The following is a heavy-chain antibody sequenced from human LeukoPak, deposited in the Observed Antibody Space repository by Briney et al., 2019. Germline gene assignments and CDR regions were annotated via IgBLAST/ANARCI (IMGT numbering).Heavy chain of an antibody. CDR1: GFTFSSCA. CDR2: ISYDGYYK. Sequence: GGSLRLSCAASGFTFSSCAMHWVRQAPGKGLEWVASISYDGYYKYYAESVKGPFIISRDNSKNTLYLQINILRAHDTAVYYCASAGAVTDSFVHWGEGTLVIVSS. D-gene: IGHD4-23*01. V-gene: IGHV3-30-3*02. J-gene: IGHJ5*02. CDR3: ASAGAVTDSFVH.